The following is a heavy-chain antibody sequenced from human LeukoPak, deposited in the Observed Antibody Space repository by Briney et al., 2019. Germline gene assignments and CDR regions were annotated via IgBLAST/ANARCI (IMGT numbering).Heavy chain of an antibody. Sequence: SVKVSCKASRGTFSSYAISWVRQAPGQGLEWMGGIIPIFGTANYAQKFQGRVTITADESTSTAYMELSSLRSEDTAVYYCARGAIVVVPAAIWEDYYYYYMDVWGKGSTVTVSS. D-gene: IGHD2-2*01. V-gene: IGHV1-69*13. CDR3: ARGAIVVVPAAIWEDYYYYYMDV. J-gene: IGHJ6*03. CDR1: RGTFSSYA. CDR2: IIPIFGTA.